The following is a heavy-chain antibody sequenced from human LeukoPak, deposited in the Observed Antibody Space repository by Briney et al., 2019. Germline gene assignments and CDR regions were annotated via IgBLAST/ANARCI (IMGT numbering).Heavy chain of an antibody. CDR1: GFTFDVYA. CDR2: ISWNSGSI. D-gene: IGHD3-10*01. V-gene: IGHV3-9*01. CDR3: AKASGFGELLNSYFDY. Sequence: GGSLRLSCAASGFTFDVYAMHWVRQAPGKGLEWVSGISWNSGSIGYADSVKGRFTISRDNAKNYLYLQMNSLRAEDTALYYCAKASGFGELLNSYFDYWGQGTLVTVSS. J-gene: IGHJ4*02.